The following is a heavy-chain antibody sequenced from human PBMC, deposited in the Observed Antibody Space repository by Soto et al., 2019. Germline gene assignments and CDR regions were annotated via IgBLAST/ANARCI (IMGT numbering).Heavy chain of an antibody. CDR1: GFTFSTYG. D-gene: IGHD6-19*01. CDR3: AKDPATIAVAGTFDY. CDR2: ISGSGGST. Sequence: EVQLLESGGGLVQPGGSLRLSCAASGFTFSTYGMSWVRQAPGKGLEWVSIISGSGGSTYYADTVKGRFTISRDNSKNTLYLQMNSLRPEDTTVYYCAKDPATIAVAGTFDYWGQGTLVIVSS. J-gene: IGHJ4*02. V-gene: IGHV3-23*01.